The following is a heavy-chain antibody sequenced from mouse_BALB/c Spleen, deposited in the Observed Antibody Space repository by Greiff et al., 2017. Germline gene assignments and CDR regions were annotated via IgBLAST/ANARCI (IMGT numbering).Heavy chain of an antibody. Sequence: VQLVESGGGLVKPGGSLKLSCAASGFAFSSYDMSWVRQTPEKRLEWVAYISSGGGSTYYPDTVKGRFTISRDNAKNTLYLQMSSLKSEDTAMYYCASLDSSGPFAYWGQGTLVTVSA. J-gene: IGHJ3*01. V-gene: IGHV5-12-1*01. CDR1: GFAFSSYD. D-gene: IGHD3-2*01. CDR2: ISSGGGST. CDR3: ASLDSSGPFAY.